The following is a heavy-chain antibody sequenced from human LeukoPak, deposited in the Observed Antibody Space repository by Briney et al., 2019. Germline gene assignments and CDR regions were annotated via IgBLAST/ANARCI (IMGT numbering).Heavy chain of an antibody. D-gene: IGHD3-22*01. CDR1: GFTFSSYG. Sequence: GGSLRLSCAASGFTFSSYGMSWVRQAPGKGLEWVSAISGSGGSTYYADSVKGRFTISRDNSKNTLYLQMNSLRAEDTAVYYCAKGGTAYYYDSSGYQDAFDIWGQGTMVTVSS. J-gene: IGHJ3*02. V-gene: IGHV3-23*01. CDR2: ISGSGGST. CDR3: AKGGTAYYYDSSGYQDAFDI.